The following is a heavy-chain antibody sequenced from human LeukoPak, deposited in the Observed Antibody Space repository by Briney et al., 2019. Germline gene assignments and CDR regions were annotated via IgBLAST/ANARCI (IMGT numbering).Heavy chain of an antibody. CDR1: GDSVSSNSAA. CDR2: TYYGSKWYN. CDR3: AREGPSGWYDAFDI. J-gene: IGHJ3*02. V-gene: IGHV6-1*01. Sequence: SQTLSLTCAISGDSVSSNSAAWNWLRQSPSRGLEWLGRTYYGSKWYNDYAVSVKSRITINPDTSKNQFSLQLNSVTPEDTAVYYCAREGPSGWYDAFDIWGQGTMVTVSS. D-gene: IGHD6-19*01.